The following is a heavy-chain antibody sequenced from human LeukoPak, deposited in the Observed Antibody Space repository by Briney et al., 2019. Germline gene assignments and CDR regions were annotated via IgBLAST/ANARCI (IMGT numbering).Heavy chain of an antibody. V-gene: IGHV4-4*07. CDR1: GGSISIYY. CDR2: IYTSGST. D-gene: IGHD6-19*01. Sequence: SETLSLTCTVSGGSISIYYWSWIRQPAGKGLEWIGRIYTSGSTNYNPSLKSRVTMSVDTSKNQFSLKLSSVTAADTAVYYCAREYSSGWVFDYWGQGTLVTVSS. J-gene: IGHJ4*02. CDR3: AREYSSGWVFDY.